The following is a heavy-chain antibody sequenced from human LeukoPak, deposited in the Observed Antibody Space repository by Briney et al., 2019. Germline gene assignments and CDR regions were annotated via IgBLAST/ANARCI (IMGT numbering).Heavy chain of an antibody. V-gene: IGHV4-59*01. D-gene: IGHD3-10*01. CDR2: IYYSGST. CDR3: ARGTYYYGSGSHDNWFDP. J-gene: IGHJ5*02. CDR1: GGSISSYY. Sequence: SETLSLTCTVSGGSISSYYWSWIRQPPGKGLEWIGYIYYSGSTNYNPSLKGRVTISVDTSKNQFSLKLSSVTAADTAVYYCARGTYYYGSGSHDNWFDPWGQGTLVTVSS.